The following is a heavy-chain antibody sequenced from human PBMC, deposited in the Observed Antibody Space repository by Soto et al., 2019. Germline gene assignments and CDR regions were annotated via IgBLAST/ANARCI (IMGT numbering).Heavy chain of an antibody. Sequence: QITLKESGPTLVRPAQTLTLTCGFSGFSLSSYGMGVAWIRQPPGKALEWLALIYWDDDTRYSPTLKDRLDICKDTSSNQVVPTITNMDPGDTATYFCAHAGDYDLLTFDHWGPGTLVTVSS. J-gene: IGHJ4*02. V-gene: IGHV2-5*02. CDR2: IYWDDDT. CDR1: GFSLSSYGMG. D-gene: IGHD4-17*01. CDR3: AHAGDYDLLTFDH.